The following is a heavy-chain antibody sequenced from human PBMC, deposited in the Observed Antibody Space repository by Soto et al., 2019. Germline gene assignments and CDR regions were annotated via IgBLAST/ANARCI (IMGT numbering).Heavy chain of an antibody. Sequence: EEQLLESGGGLVQPGGSLRLSCAASGFTFSSYAMSWVRQAPGKGLEWVSGISGSGAGTYYADSVKGRFTISRDNSRNTLYLQMNSLRAEDTAVYYCAKDHDFWGKGGNDYWGQGTLVTVSS. D-gene: IGHD3-3*01. CDR2: ISGSGAGT. CDR3: AKDHDFWGKGGNDY. CDR1: GFTFSSYA. J-gene: IGHJ4*02. V-gene: IGHV3-23*01.